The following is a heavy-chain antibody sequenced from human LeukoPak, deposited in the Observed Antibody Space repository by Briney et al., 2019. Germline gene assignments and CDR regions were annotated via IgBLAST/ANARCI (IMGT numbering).Heavy chain of an antibody. J-gene: IGHJ4*02. CDR2: IWNDGNNK. D-gene: IGHD3-22*01. V-gene: IGHV3-33*01. CDR1: GFTFSSYG. Sequence: GGSLRLSCAASGFTFSSYGMHWVRQAPGKGLEWVAVIWNDGNNKYYADSVKGRFSISRDNPKSTLYLQMNSLRAEGTAVYYCARGGNYHDSSGLFDYWGQGTLVTVSS. CDR3: ARGGNYHDSSGLFDY.